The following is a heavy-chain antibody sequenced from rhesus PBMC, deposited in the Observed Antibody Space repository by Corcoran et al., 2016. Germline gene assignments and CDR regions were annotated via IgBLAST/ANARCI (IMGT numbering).Heavy chain of an antibody. V-gene: IGHV4-173*01. Sequence: QLQLQESGPGLVKPSETLSLTCAVSGGSISSNYWSWIRQPPGKRLGWLGRISGSGWRTDYTPSLKSRVTSSTDTSKNQVSLKLSSVTAADTAVYYCARERGGSGSWKGLFDYWGQGVLVTVSS. J-gene: IGHJ4*01. CDR1: GGSISSNY. CDR3: ARERGGSGSWKGLFDY. CDR2: ISGSGWRT. D-gene: IGHD6-25*01.